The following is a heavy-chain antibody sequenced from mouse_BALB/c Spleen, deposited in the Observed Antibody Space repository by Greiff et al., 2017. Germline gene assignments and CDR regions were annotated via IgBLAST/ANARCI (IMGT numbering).Heavy chain of an antibody. J-gene: IGHJ4*01. V-gene: IGHV14-3*02. CDR3: ARVRWYYAMDY. CDR1: GFNIKDTY. CDR2: IDPANGNT. D-gene: IGHD1-1*02. Sequence: EVQLQQSGAELVKPGASVKLSCTASGFNIKDTYMHWVKQRPEQGLEWIGRIDPANGNTKYDPKFQGKATITADTSSNTAYLQLSSLTSEDTAVYCCARVRWYYAMDYWGQGTSVTVSS.